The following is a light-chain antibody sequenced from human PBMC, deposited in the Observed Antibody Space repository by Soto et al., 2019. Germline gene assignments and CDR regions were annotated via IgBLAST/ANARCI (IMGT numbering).Light chain of an antibody. Sequence: DIVLTQSPGTLSLSPGERATLSCRASQSVRGTSLAWYQQKPGQAPRLLIYDASSRATGIPDRFSGGGSGTDFTLTINNLQPEDFATYYCQQPPYTFGPGTKVDIK. CDR2: DAS. CDR1: QSVRGTS. V-gene: IGKV3D-20*02. J-gene: IGKJ3*01. CDR3: QQPPYT.